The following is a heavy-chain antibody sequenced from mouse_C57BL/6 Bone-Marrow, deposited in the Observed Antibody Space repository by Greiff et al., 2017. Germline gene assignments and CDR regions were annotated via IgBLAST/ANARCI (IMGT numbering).Heavy chain of an antibody. Sequence: QVQLQQSGAELARPGASVKLSCKASGYTFTSYGISWVKQRTGQGLEWIGEIYPRSGNTYYNEKFQGKATLTADKSSSPAYMELRSLTSEDSAVYFCASPPYYGSSYRGFAYWGQGTLVTVSA. D-gene: IGHD1-1*01. CDR2: IYPRSGNT. CDR1: GYTFTSYG. CDR3: ASPPYYGSSYRGFAY. J-gene: IGHJ3*01. V-gene: IGHV1-81*01.